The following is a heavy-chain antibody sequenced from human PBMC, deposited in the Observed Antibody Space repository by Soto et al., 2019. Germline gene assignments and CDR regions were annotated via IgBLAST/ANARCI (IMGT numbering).Heavy chain of an antibody. J-gene: IGHJ4*01. Sequence: SETLSLTCAVSGDSIIGTHWWSWVRRPPGKGLEFIGETHHSRGTNYNPSLRSRATMSLDKSKNQLSLILYSVTAADTGVYYCARYSAASGTYYFDYWGQGTLVTVSS. V-gene: IGHV4-4*02. CDR1: GDSIIGTHW. CDR2: THHSRGT. D-gene: IGHD6-13*01. CDR3: ARYSAASGTYYFDY.